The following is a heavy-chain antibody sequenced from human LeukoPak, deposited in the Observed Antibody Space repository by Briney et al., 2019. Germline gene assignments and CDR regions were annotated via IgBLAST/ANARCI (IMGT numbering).Heavy chain of an antibody. D-gene: IGHD4-17*01. CDR1: GFTFSTYA. Sequence: PGGSLRLSCAASGFTFSTYAMNWVRQAPGKGLEWVSAISGSGGSTYYADSVKGRFTISRDNSKNTLYLQMNSLRAEDTAVYYCAKRIGTTVTTRMDVWGKGTTVTIYS. CDR2: ISGSGGST. J-gene: IGHJ6*04. V-gene: IGHV3-23*01. CDR3: AKRIGTTVTTRMDV.